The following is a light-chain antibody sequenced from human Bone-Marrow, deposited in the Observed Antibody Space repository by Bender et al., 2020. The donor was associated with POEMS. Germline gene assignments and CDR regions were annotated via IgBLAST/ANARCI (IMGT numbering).Light chain of an antibody. CDR1: SSDVGTYNL. J-gene: IGLJ2*01. CDR2: EGS. CDR3: SSLAGSNIV. Sequence: QSALTQPASVSGSPGQSITISCTGTSSDVGTYNLISWYQQHPGKAPKLMIYEGSKRPSGVSNRFSGSRSGSTASLTISGLQAEDEADYYCSSLAGSNIVFGGGTKLTIL. V-gene: IGLV2-23*01.